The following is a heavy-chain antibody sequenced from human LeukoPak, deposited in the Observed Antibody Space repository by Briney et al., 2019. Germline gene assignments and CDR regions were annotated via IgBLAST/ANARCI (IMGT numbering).Heavy chain of an antibody. CDR3: ARASITIFGVVIISLGFDY. CDR1: GYTFTGYY. Sequence: ASVKVSCKASGYTFTGYYMHWVRQAPGQGLEWMGWINPNSGGTSYAQKFQGRVTMTRDTSISTAYMELSRLRSDDTAVYYCARASITIFGVVIISLGFDYWGQGTLVTVSS. D-gene: IGHD3-3*01. J-gene: IGHJ4*02. V-gene: IGHV1-2*02. CDR2: INPNSGGT.